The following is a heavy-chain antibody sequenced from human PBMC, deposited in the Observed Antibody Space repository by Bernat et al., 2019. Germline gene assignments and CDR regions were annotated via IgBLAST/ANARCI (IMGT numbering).Heavy chain of an antibody. CDR2: IYSGGTT. D-gene: IGHD3-3*01. Sequence: EVQLVESGGGLVQPGGSLRLSCVASGFTVSSSYMNWVRQAPGKGLEWVSVIYSGGTTYYSDSVKGRFTISRDNSKNTLYLQMNSLTTEDTAVYYCARGRLMFGVLTQPYDYWGQGTLVTVSS. CDR3: ARGRLMFGVLTQPYDY. J-gene: IGHJ4*02. V-gene: IGHV3-66*02. CDR1: GFTVSSSY.